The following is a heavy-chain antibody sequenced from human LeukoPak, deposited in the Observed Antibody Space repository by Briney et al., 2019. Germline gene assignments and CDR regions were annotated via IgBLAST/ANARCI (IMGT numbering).Heavy chain of an antibody. CDR2: IYYSGST. V-gene: IGHV4-59*01. J-gene: IGHJ4*02. Sequence: SSETLSLTCTVSGGSISSYYWSWIRQPPGKGLEWIGYIYYSGSTNYNPSLKSRVTISVDTSKNQFSLKLSSVTAADTAVYYCARDKNGDYPDYWGQGTLVTVSS. CDR3: ARDKNGDYPDY. D-gene: IGHD4-17*01. CDR1: GGSISSYY.